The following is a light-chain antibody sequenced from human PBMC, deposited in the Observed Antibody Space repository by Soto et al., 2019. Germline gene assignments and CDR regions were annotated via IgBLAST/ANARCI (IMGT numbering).Light chain of an antibody. CDR3: QQRNMWPIT. J-gene: IGKJ5*01. Sequence: EIVLTQSPATLSLSPGERATLSCRASQTFSNLLAWYQQKPGQPPRLLIYDGYYRATDTPPRFSGSGSGTDFTLTISSLEPEDSAVYYCQQRNMWPITFGQGTRLEIK. CDR2: DGY. CDR1: QTFSNL. V-gene: IGKV3-11*01.